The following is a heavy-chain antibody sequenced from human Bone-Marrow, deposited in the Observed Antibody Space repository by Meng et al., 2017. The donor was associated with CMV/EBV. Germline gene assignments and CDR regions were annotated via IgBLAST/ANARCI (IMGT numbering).Heavy chain of an antibody. CDR2: ISAYNGNT. CDR3: ARDVKGLFNPAGLDY. J-gene: IGHJ4*02. V-gene: IGHV1-18*01. CDR1: GYTFTSYG. Sequence: ASVKVSCKASGYTFTSYGISWVRQAPGQGLEWMGWISAYNGNTNYAQKFQGRVTMTRDTSISTAYMELSRLRSDDTAVYYCARDVKGLFNPAGLDYWGQGTLVTVSS. D-gene: IGHD6-13*01.